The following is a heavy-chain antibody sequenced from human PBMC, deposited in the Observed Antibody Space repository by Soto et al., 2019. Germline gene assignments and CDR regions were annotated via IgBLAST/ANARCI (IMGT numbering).Heavy chain of an antibody. V-gene: IGHV4-59*01. CDR2: IYDSGST. J-gene: IGHJ5*02. D-gene: IGHD1-1*01. Sequence: SETLSLTCTVSGDSINSYSWTWIRQPPGKGLEWIGYIYDSGSTNYNPSLKSRVTISVDTSKNQFSLKLTSVTAADTAMYYCAREAGVRPPFDPWGQGTLVTVSS. CDR1: GDSINSYS. CDR3: AREAGVRPPFDP.